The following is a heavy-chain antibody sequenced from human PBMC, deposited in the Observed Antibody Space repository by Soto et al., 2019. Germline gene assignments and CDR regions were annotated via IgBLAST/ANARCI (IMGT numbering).Heavy chain of an antibody. CDR1: GASISSYY. Sequence: TSEALSLTCTVSGASISSYYRSWIRQPPGKGLEWIGYIYYSGSTNYNPAIKSLVTISVDTSNNQFSLKLSSVTAADTAVYYCARALGYSYGYYYYGMDVWGQGTTVTVSS. CDR3: ARALGYSYGYYYYGMDV. J-gene: IGHJ6*02. CDR2: IYYSGST. D-gene: IGHD5-18*01. V-gene: IGHV4-59*13.